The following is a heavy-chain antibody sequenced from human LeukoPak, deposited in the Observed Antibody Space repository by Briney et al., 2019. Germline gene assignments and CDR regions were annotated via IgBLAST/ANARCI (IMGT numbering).Heavy chain of an antibody. V-gene: IGHV4-30-4*08. Sequence: SETLSLTCTVSGGSISSYYWSWIRQPPGKGLEWIGYIYYSGSTYYNPSLKSRVTISVDTSKNQFSLKLSSVTAADTAVYYCAREAGYCSSTSCSPHMDVWGKGTTVTVSS. CDR3: AREAGYCSSTSCSPHMDV. D-gene: IGHD2-2*03. CDR1: GGSISSYY. J-gene: IGHJ6*03. CDR2: IYYSGST.